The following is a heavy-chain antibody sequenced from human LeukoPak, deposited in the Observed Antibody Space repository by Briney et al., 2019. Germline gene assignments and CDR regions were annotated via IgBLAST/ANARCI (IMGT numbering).Heavy chain of an antibody. CDR1: GGSISSYY. Sequence: SETLSLTCTVSGGSISSYYWSWIRQPPGKGLEWIGYIYYSGSTNYNPSLKSRVTISVDTSKNQFSLKLSSVTAADTAVYYCARLRSAAGIRWFDPWGQGTLVTVSS. V-gene: IGHV4-59*01. CDR2: IYYSGST. D-gene: IGHD6-13*01. CDR3: ARLRSAAGIRWFDP. J-gene: IGHJ5*02.